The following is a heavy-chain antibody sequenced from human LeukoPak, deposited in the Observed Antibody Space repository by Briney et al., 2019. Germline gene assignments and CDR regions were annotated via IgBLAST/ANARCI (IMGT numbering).Heavy chain of an antibody. J-gene: IGHJ4*02. CDR2: ISGSGGRT. CDR1: AFTFTSYA. Sequence: GGSLRLSCTASAFTFTSYAMSWVRQAPGKGLEWVSAISGSGGRTYYADTVKGRFTISRDNSKNTLYLQMNSLRAEDTAVYYCAKVKTQGMTTVSPFDYWGQGTLVTVSS. CDR3: AKVKTQGMTTVSPFDY. D-gene: IGHD4-17*01. V-gene: IGHV3-23*01.